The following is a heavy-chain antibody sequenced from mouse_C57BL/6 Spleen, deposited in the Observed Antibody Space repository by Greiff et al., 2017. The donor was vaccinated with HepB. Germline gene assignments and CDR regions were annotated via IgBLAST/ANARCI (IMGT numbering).Heavy chain of an antibody. CDR3: ARKAIYYGYPYYAMDY. CDR1: GYTFTSYW. Sequence: QVQLQQSGTELVKPGASVKLSCKASGYTFTSYWMHWVKQRPGQGLEWIGNINPSNGGTNYNEKFKSKATLTVDKSSSTAYMQLSSLTSEDSAVYYCARKAIYYGYPYYAMDYWGQGTSVTVSS. CDR2: INPSNGGT. D-gene: IGHD2-2*01. J-gene: IGHJ4*01. V-gene: IGHV1-53*01.